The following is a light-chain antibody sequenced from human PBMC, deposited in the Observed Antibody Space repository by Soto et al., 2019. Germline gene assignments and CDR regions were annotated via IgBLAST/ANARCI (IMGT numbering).Light chain of an antibody. Sequence: QSVLTQPPSASGTPGQTVTISCSRSSSNIGRNFVYWYQQLPGTAPKLLIYRNNQRPSGVPDRFSGSQSGTSASLAISGLRSEDEADYHCAGWDDSLSGVIFGGGTKVTVL. CDR1: SSNIGRNF. J-gene: IGLJ2*01. V-gene: IGLV1-47*01. CDR2: RNN. CDR3: AGWDDSLSGVI.